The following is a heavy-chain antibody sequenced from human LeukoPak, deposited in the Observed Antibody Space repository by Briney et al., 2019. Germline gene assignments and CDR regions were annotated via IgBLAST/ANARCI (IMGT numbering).Heavy chain of an antibody. D-gene: IGHD3-22*01. CDR3: ARGRYYYDSSGRHKPPDY. V-gene: IGHV4-34*01. J-gene: IGHJ4*02. CDR1: GGSFSGYY. Sequence: PSETLSLTCAVYGGSFSGYYWSWIRQPPGKGLEWIGEINHSGSTNYNPSLKSRVTISVDTSKNQFSLKLSSVTAADTAVYYCARGRYYYDSSGRHKPPDYWGQGTLVTVSS. CDR2: INHSGST.